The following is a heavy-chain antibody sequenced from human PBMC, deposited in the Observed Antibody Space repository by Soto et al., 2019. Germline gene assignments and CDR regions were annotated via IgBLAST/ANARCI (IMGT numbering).Heavy chain of an antibody. CDR1: GFTFSGSA. V-gene: IGHV3-73*01. CDR2: IRSKANSYAT. CDR3: TRQITPAPKQQLGLYYFDY. Sequence: GGSLRLSCAASGFTFSGSAMHWVRQASGKGLEWVGRIRSKANSYATAYAASVKGRFTISRDDSKNTAYLHMNSLKTEDTAVYYCTRQITPAPKQQLGLYYFDYWGQGTLVTVSS. J-gene: IGHJ4*02. D-gene: IGHD6-13*01.